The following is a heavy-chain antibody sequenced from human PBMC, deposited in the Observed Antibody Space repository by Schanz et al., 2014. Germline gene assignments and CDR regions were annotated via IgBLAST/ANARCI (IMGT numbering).Heavy chain of an antibody. CDR1: GGSISSSTYY. CDR2: IDDTGST. V-gene: IGHV4-39*01. D-gene: IGHD3-10*01. J-gene: IGHJ5*02. CDR3: ARLMVPGWFDP. Sequence: QLQLQESGPGLVIPSETLSLTCTVSGGSISSSTYYWGWIRQPPGKGPEWIGTIDDTGSTYYTPSQRGRLTMSVDTSKTKLSVQLPSVTAADTAVYYCARLMVPGWFDPWGQGQLVTVSS.